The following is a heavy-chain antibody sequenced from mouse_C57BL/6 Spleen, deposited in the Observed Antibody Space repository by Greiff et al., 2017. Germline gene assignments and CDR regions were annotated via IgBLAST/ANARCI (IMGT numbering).Heavy chain of an antibody. CDR3: ARSETGTGAMDY. J-gene: IGHJ4*01. V-gene: IGHV1-82*01. CDR2: IYPGDGDT. Sequence: VQVVESGPELVKPGASVKISCKASGYAFSSSWMNWVKQRPGKGLEWIGRIYPGDGDTNYNGKFKGKATLTADKSSSTAYMQLSSLTSEDSAVYFCARSETGTGAMDYWGQGTSVTVSS. CDR1: GYAFSSSW. D-gene: IGHD4-1*01.